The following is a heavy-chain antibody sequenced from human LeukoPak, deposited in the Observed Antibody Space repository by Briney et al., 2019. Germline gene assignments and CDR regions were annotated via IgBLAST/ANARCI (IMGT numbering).Heavy chain of an antibody. Sequence: GGSLRLSFAASEFTFSTYDMNWVRQAPGKGLEWVSFISSSGSRTSYADSVQGRFTISRDNSKNTLYLQMNSLRAEDTAVYYCAKGVTWYNWKGDAFDIWGQGTMVTVSS. CDR2: ISSSGSRT. V-gene: IGHV3-23*01. CDR3: AKGVTWYNWKGDAFDI. D-gene: IGHD1-20*01. CDR1: EFTFSTYD. J-gene: IGHJ3*02.